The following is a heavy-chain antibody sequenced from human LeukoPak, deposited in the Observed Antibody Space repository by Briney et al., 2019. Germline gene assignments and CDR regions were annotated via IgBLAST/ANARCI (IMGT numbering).Heavy chain of an antibody. Sequence: GSSVKVSCKASGGTFSSYAISWVRQAPGQGLEWMGGIIPIFGTANYAQKFQGRVTITADESTSTAYMELSSLRSEDTAVYYCARVAEIEGARYYFDYWGQGTLVTVSS. CDR1: GGTFSSYA. CDR3: ARVAEIEGARYYFDY. CDR2: IIPIFGTA. J-gene: IGHJ4*02. D-gene: IGHD1-26*01. V-gene: IGHV1-69*01.